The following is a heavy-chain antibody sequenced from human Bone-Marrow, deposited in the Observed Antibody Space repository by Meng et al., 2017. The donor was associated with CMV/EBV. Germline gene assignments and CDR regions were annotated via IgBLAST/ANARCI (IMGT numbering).Heavy chain of an antibody. CDR2: ISYDGSNK. CDR3: ARRYGGNSYYYGMDV. D-gene: IGHD4-23*01. J-gene: IGHJ6*02. CDR1: GFTFSSYA. Sequence: SCKASGFTFSSYAMHWVRQAPGKGLEWVAVISYDGSNKYYADSVKGRFTISRDNSKNTLYLQMNSLRAEDTAVYYCARRYGGNSYYYGMDVWGQGTTVTVSS. V-gene: IGHV3-30-3*01.